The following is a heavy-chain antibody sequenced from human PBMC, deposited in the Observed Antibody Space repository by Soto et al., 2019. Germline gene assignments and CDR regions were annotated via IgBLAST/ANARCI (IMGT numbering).Heavy chain of an antibody. V-gene: IGHV4-31*03. Sequence: SETLSLTCTVSGGSISSGGYYWSWIRQHPGKGLEWIGYIYYSGSTYYNPSLKSRVTISVDTSKNQFSLKLSSVTAADTAVYYCARELLIVTMVRGPTGWFDPWGQGTLVTVSS. CDR2: IYYSGST. CDR3: ARELLIVTMVRGPTGWFDP. D-gene: IGHD3-10*01. J-gene: IGHJ5*02. CDR1: GGSISSGGYY.